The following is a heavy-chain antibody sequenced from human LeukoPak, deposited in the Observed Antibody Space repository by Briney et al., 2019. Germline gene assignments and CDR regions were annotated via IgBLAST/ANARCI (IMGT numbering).Heavy chain of an antibody. J-gene: IGHJ6*02. CDR2: IWYDGSNK. CDR1: RFTFSSYG. CDR3: AREVPAAIPYYYYGMDV. D-gene: IGHD2-2*02. V-gene: IGHV3-33*01. Sequence: GRSLRLSCAASRFTFSSYGMHWVRQAPGKGLEWVAVIWYDGSNKYYADSVKGRFTISRDNSKNTLYQQMNSLRAEDTAVYYCAREVPAAIPYYYYGMDVWGQGTTVTVSS.